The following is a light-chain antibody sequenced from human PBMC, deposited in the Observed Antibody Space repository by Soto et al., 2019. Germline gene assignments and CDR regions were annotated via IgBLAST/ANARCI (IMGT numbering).Light chain of an antibody. J-gene: IGLJ1*01. V-gene: IGLV2-14*01. CDR3: CSYTTSNTRQIV. CDR2: DVT. CDR1: SSDVGSYNY. Sequence: QSALTQPASVSGSPGQSITISCTGTSSDVGSYNYVSWYQQQPGKAPKFMIYDVTNRPPGVSNRFSGSKSGNTASLTISGLQAEDEADYYCCSYTTSNTRQIVFGTGTKVTV.